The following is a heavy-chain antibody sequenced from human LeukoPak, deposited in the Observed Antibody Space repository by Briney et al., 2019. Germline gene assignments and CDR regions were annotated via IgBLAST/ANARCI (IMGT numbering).Heavy chain of an antibody. CDR3: AKLGKTENHYGSGRFSYYYYMDV. CDR1: GFTFSNYG. J-gene: IGHJ6*03. Sequence: GGSLILSCAASGFTFSNYGMHWVRQAPGKGLEWVAFIRSDGINKYHADSVKGRFTISRDNSKNTLYLQMNSLRAEDTAVYYCAKLGKTENHYGSGRFSYYYYMDVWGKGTTVTISS. D-gene: IGHD3-10*01. CDR2: IRSDGINK. V-gene: IGHV3-30*02.